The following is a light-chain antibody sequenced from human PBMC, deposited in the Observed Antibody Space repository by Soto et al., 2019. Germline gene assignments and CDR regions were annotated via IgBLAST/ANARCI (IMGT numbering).Light chain of an antibody. CDR3: QQYNNYSPS. CDR2: KAS. V-gene: IGKV1-5*03. J-gene: IGKJ1*01. Sequence: DIQMTQSPSTLSASVGDRVTITCRASQSISSWLAWYQQQPGKAPKLLIYKASSLESGVPSRFSGSGSGTEFTLTISSLQPDDTATYYCQQYNNYSPSFGQGTKVETK. CDR1: QSISSW.